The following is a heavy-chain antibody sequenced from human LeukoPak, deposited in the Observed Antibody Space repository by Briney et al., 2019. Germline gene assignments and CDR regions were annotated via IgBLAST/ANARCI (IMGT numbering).Heavy chain of an antibody. V-gene: IGHV4-61*02. CDR2: IYTSGST. CDR1: GGSISSGSYY. CDR3: ARERGSREWLGSYYYYYYGMDV. D-gene: IGHD6-19*01. J-gene: IGHJ6*02. Sequence: PSQTLSLTCTVSGGSISSGSYYWSWIRQPAGKGLEWIGRIYTSGSTNYNPSLKSRVPISVDTSKNQFSLKLSSVTAADTAVYYCARERGSREWLGSYYYYYYGMDVWGQGTTVTVSS.